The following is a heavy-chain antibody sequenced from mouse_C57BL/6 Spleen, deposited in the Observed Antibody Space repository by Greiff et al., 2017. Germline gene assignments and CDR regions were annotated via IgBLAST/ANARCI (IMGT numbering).Heavy chain of an antibody. D-gene: IGHD1-1*01. V-gene: IGHV1-80*01. CDR2: IYPGDGDT. J-gene: IGHJ2*01. CDR3: ARMDYGSSYGFDY. Sequence: QVQLKESGAELVKPGASVKISCKASGYAFSSYWMNWVKQRPGKGLEWIGQIYPGDGDTNYNGKFKGKATLTADKSSSTAYMQLSSLTSEDSAVYFCARMDYGSSYGFDYWGQGTTLTVSS. CDR1: GYAFSSYW.